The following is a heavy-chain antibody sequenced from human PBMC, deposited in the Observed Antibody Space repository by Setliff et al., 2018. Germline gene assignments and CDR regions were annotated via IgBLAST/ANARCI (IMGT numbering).Heavy chain of an antibody. Sequence: PGGSLRLSCAASGFTFSSYWMSWVRQAPGKGLEWVAVISYDGSNKYYADSVKGRFTISRDNAKNSLYLQMNSLRAEDTAVYYCARESRFGELFPVLSWGQGTLVTVSS. CDR1: GFTFSSYW. V-gene: IGHV3-30-3*01. CDR2: ISYDGSNK. J-gene: IGHJ5*02. CDR3: ARESRFGELFPVLS. D-gene: IGHD3-10*01.